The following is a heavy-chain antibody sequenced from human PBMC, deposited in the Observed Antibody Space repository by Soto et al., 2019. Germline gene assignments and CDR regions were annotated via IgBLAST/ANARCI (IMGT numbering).Heavy chain of an antibody. V-gene: IGHV4-34*01. J-gene: IGHJ4*02. D-gene: IGHD6-19*01. Sequence: LSRTCATSGGSFSGYYWIFIRPTPGKGPKRIGEINHSGSTNSSPSLNRRVTISVDTSKHQVSLKLTSVTAADTAVYYCARVRTEVAVIKFDYGGQGALVSV. CDR1: GGSFSGYY. CDR2: INHSGST. CDR3: ARVRTEVAVIKFDY.